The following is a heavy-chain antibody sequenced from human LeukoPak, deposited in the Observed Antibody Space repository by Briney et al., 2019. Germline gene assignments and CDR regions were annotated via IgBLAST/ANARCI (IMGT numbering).Heavy chain of an antibody. D-gene: IGHD3-16*01. CDR1: GFTFSSYA. Sequence: GGSLRLSCAASGFTFSSYAMHWVRQAPGKGLEWVAVISYDGSNKYYADSVKGRFTISRDNSKNTLYLQMNSLRAEDTAVYYCARLRGACYYYMDVWGKGTTVTVSS. V-gene: IGHV3-30-3*01. CDR3: ARLRGACYYYMDV. CDR2: ISYDGSNK. J-gene: IGHJ6*03.